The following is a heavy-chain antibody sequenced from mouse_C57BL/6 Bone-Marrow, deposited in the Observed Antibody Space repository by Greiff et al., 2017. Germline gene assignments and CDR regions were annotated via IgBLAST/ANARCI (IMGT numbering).Heavy chain of an antibody. V-gene: IGHV1-69*01. Sequence: VQLQQPGAELVMPGASVKLSCKASGYTFTSYWMHWVKQRPGQGLEWIGEIDPSDSYTNYNQKFKGKSTLTVDKSSSTAYMQLSSQTSEDSAVYYCARKAFYGSSYDFDYWGQGTTLTVSS. CDR2: IDPSDSYT. CDR3: ARKAFYGSSYDFDY. J-gene: IGHJ2*01. D-gene: IGHD1-1*01. CDR1: GYTFTSYW.